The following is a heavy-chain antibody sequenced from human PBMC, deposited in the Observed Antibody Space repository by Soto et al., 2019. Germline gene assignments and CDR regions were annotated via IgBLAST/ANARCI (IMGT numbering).Heavy chain of an antibody. CDR1: GFTFISHT. J-gene: IGHJ4*02. Sequence: EVQLVEYGGGLVKPGRSLRLSCAVSGFTFISHTLNWVRQAPGKGLEWVSSISGSGSPYYADSVKGRFTISRDNAQNSMYLQMSSLRAEDTAVYYCSREVQPVFRREYDYWGQGTLVTVSS. CDR3: SREVQPVFRREYDY. CDR2: ISGSGSP. V-gene: IGHV3-21*04.